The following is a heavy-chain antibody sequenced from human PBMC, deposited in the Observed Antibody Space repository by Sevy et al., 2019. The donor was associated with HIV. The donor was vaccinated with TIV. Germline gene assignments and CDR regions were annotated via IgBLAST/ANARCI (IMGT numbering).Heavy chain of an antibody. CDR2: IYYSGST. CDR1: GGSISSDY. V-gene: IGHV4-59*01. D-gene: IGHD3-22*01. J-gene: IGHJ3*02. Sequence: SETLSLTCTVSGGSISSDYWSWIRQPPGKGLEWIGYIYYSGSTNYNPSLMSRVTISVDTSKNQFSLKLSSVTAADTAVYYCARGTPNYYDSSGYSGQPDAFDIWGQGTMVTVSS. CDR3: ARGTPNYYDSSGYSGQPDAFDI.